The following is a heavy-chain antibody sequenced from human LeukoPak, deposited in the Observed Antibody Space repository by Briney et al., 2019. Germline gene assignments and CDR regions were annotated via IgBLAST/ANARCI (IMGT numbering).Heavy chain of an antibody. CDR1: GYSFTSYW. D-gene: IGHD3-10*01. Sequence: GESLKISCKGSGYSFTSYWIGWVRQVPGKGLQWMGIIYPDDSDTRYSPSFQGQVTISADKSIITAYLQWSSLKASDTAMYYCARHGRGSRSPNAFDIWGQGTMVTVSS. CDR3: ARHGRGSRSPNAFDI. V-gene: IGHV5-51*01. CDR2: IYPDDSDT. J-gene: IGHJ3*02.